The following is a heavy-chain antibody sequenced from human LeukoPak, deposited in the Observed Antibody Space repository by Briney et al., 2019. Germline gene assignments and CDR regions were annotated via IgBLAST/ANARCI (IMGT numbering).Heavy chain of an antibody. V-gene: IGHV1-69*15. D-gene: IGHD5-18*01. CDR3: AILPGEYSYGRGMDV. CDR1: GGTFSSYA. CDR2: IMPIFGSP. J-gene: IGHJ6*04. Sequence: GASVKVSCKASGGTFSSYAISWVRQAPGQGLEWMGSIMPIFGSPKYAQSFQGRVTITADESSSTAYMELGSLRSEDTAVYYCAILPGEYSYGRGMDVWGKGTTVTVSS.